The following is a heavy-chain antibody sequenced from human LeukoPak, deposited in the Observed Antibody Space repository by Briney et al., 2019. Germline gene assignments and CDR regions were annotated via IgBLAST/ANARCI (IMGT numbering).Heavy chain of an antibody. CDR3: ARVGYSYVINDWSRTGLGAYPTKYYYHMDV. CDR1: LGSISSYS. Sequence: PSETLSLTCNVSLGSISSYSWTWIRQPAGKGLEWIGRIYNSGSTNYDPSLESRVTMSVDTSKKQLSLKLSSVTAADTAVYFCARVGYSYVINDWSRTGLGAYPTKYYYHMDVWGKGTTVTVSS. J-gene: IGHJ6*03. D-gene: IGHD5-18*01. CDR2: IYNSGST. V-gene: IGHV4-4*07.